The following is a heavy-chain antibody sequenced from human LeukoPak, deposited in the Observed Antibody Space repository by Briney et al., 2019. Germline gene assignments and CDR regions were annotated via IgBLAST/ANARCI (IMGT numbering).Heavy chain of an antibody. D-gene: IGHD1-26*01. J-gene: IGHJ4*02. CDR2: ISWDGGST. CDR3: AKDGPRELLDY. V-gene: IGHV3-43*01. CDR1: WFNFYYFY. Sequence: PGGAPRLSCAAPWFNFYYFYMPWGPHAPGEGLGWVSLISWDGGSTYYADSVKGRFTISRDNSKNSLYLQMNSLRTEDTALYYCAKDGPRELLDYWGQGTLVTVSS.